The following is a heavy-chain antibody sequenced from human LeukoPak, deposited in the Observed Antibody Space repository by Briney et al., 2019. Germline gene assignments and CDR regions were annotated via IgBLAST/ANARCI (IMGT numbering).Heavy chain of an antibody. CDR2: INLSGGGT. CDR3: AREGYCGGGTCHSGAHFQH. V-gene: IGHV1-46*01. CDR1: GYTFTTYY. J-gene: IGHJ1*01. D-gene: IGHD2-15*01. Sequence: ASVKVSCKASGYTFTTYYMHWLRQAPGQGLGWMGIINLSGGGTTYAQNFQGRVTMTRDMSTNTVYMELSSLRSADTAVYYCAREGYCGGGTCHSGAHFQHWGQGTLVTVSS.